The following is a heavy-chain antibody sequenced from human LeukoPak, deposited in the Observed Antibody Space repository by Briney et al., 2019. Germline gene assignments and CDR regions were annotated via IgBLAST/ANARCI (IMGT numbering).Heavy chain of an antibody. CDR2: INSAEGGT. J-gene: IGHJ4*02. Sequence: ASVKVSCKASGYMFTHYGVSWVRQAPGQGLEWMGWINSAEGGTLYAENLQGRVTLTTDTSTSTLYMELRTLRSDDTAVYYCARSSSGWSVDFWGQGTLVTVSS. D-gene: IGHD6-19*01. CDR1: GYMFTHYG. CDR3: ARSSSGWSVDF. V-gene: IGHV1-18*01.